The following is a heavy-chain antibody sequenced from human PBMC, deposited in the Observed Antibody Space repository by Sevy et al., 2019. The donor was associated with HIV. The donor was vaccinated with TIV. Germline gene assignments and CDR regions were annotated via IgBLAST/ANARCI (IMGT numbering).Heavy chain of an antibody. Sequence: GGTLRLSCAASGFTFSSYAMSWVRQAPGKGLEWVSAISGSDGSTYYADSVKGRFTISRDNSKNTLYLQMNSLRAEDTAVYYCAKGDYYDSSGDAFDIWGQGTMVTVSS. CDR3: AKGDYYDSSGDAFDI. CDR2: ISGSDGST. D-gene: IGHD3-22*01. CDR1: GFTFSSYA. V-gene: IGHV3-23*01. J-gene: IGHJ3*02.